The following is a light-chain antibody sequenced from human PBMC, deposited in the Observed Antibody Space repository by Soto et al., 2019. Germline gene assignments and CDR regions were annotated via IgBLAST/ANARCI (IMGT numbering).Light chain of an antibody. V-gene: IGKV3-20*01. CDR3: QHYGSLLYT. Sequence: EIVLTQSPGTLPLSPGERATLSCRASQSVSSSYLAWYQQKPGQAPRLLIYGASSRATGIPDRFSGSGSGTDFTLTISRLDPEDVAVYYCQHYGSLLYTFGQGTKLEIK. CDR1: QSVSSSY. CDR2: GAS. J-gene: IGKJ2*01.